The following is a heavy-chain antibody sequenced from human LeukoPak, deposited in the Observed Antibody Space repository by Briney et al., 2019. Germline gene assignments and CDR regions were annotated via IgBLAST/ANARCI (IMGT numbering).Heavy chain of an antibody. CDR1: GYTFTGYY. D-gene: IGHD4-17*01. J-gene: IGHJ4*02. CDR2: INPNSGGR. V-gene: IGHV1-2*06. CDR3: ASVGPTRFYYGDYVETFDY. Sequence: ASVKVSCKASGYTFTGYYMHWVRQAPGQGLEWMGRINPNSGGRNYAQKFQGRVTMTRDTSISTAYMELSRLRSDDTAVYYCASVGPTRFYYGDYVETFDYWGQGTLVTVSS.